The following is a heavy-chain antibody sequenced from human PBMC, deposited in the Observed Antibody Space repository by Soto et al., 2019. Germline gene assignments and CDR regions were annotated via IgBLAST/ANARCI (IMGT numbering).Heavy chain of an antibody. V-gene: IGHV3-23*01. Sequence: EVQLLESGGGLVQPGGSLRLSCAASGFTFSSYIMNWVRQAPGKGLEWISTITADGGGTFYADSVKGRFTISRDNSKNTLYLRVDNLRAEDTALYYCAKDRGVSGWPEFDCWGQGTQVTVSS. CDR1: GFTFSSYI. J-gene: IGHJ4*02. CDR3: AKDRGVSGWPEFDC. CDR2: ITADGGGT. D-gene: IGHD6-19*01.